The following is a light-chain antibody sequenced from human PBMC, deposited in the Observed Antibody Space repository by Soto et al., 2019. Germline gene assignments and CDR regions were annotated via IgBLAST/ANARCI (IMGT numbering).Light chain of an antibody. V-gene: IGKV1-5*01. J-gene: IGKJ1*01. Sequence: DIQVTQSPSTLSASVGDRVTLTCRASQSISSWLAWYQQKPGKAPKLLIYDASSLESGVPSRFSGSGSGTEFTLTISSLQPDDFATYYCQQGWTFGQGTKVDIK. CDR3: QQGWT. CDR2: DAS. CDR1: QSISSW.